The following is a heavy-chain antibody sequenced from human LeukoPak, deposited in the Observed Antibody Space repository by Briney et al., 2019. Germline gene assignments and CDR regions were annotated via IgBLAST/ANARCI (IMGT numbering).Heavy chain of an antibody. CDR1: GFTFSSYW. Sequence: GGSLRLSCAASGFTFSSYWMSWVRQAPGKGLEWVANIKQDGSEKYYVDSVEGRFTISRDNAKNSLYLQMNSLRAEDTAVYYCARDRYGGNSVAYYYYYYGMDVWGQGTTVTVSS. CDR2: IKQDGSEK. D-gene: IGHD4-23*01. CDR3: ARDRYGGNSVAYYYYYYGMDV. J-gene: IGHJ6*02. V-gene: IGHV3-7*01.